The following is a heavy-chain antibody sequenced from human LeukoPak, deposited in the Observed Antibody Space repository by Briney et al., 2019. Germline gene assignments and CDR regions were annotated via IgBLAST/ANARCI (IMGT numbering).Heavy chain of an antibody. V-gene: IGHV4-39*07. D-gene: IGHD2-2*01. CDR1: GGSISSSSYY. J-gene: IGHJ3*02. Sequence: PSETLSLTCTVSGGSISSSSYYWGWIRQPPGKGLEWIGSIYYSGSTYYNPSLKSRVTISVDTSKNQFSLKLSSVTAADTAVYYCARVLPSIVVVPAAIRGAFDIWGQGTMVTVSS. CDR3: ARVLPSIVVVPAAIRGAFDI. CDR2: IYYSGST.